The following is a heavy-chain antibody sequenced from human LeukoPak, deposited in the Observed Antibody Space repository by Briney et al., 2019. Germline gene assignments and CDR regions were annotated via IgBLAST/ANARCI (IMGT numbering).Heavy chain of an antibody. D-gene: IGHD3-3*01. J-gene: IGHJ6*03. Sequence: PGGSLRLSCAASGFTFSSYSMNWVRQAPGKGLEWVSSISSSSSYIYYADSVKGRFTISRDNAKNSLYLQMNSLRAEDTAVYYCARVYNGGGYYTNYYYYMDVWGKGTTVTVSS. CDR3: ARVYNGGGYYTNYYYYMDV. V-gene: IGHV3-21*01. CDR1: GFTFSSYS. CDR2: ISSSSSYI.